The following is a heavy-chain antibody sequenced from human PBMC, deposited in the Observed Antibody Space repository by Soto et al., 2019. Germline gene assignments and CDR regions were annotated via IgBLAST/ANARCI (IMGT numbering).Heavy chain of an antibody. CDR2: ISGSGGST. CDR1: GFTFSSYA. D-gene: IGHD2-15*01. J-gene: IGHJ5*02. V-gene: IGHV3-23*01. CDR3: AKLILFGGLNWFDP. Sequence: GGSLRLSCAASGFTFSSYAMSWVRQAPGKGLEWVSAISGSGGSTYYADSVKGRFTISRDNSKNTLYLQMNSLRAEDTAVYYCAKLILFGGLNWFDPCGQGTLVTVST.